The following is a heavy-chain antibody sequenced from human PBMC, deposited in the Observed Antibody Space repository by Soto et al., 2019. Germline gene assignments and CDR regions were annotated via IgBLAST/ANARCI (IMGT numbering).Heavy chain of an antibody. CDR2: MNPDSGYT. CDR1: GYTFTSYD. J-gene: IGHJ4*02. D-gene: IGHD5-18*01. Sequence: QVQLVQSGAEVKKPGASVKVSCKASGYTFTSYDITWVRQTTGHGLEWMGWMNPDSGYTGYSQKFQGRVTMTRNTSISTAYMELSSLRSDDTALYYCSREDTAMVTDSLGQGTLVTVSS. CDR3: SREDTAMVTDS. V-gene: IGHV1-8*01.